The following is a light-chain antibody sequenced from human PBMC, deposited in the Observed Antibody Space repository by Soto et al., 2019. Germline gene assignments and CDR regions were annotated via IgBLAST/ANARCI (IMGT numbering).Light chain of an antibody. CDR3: SSYAGSSTFV. V-gene: IGLV2-23*02. CDR2: EVS. CDR1: SSDVGSYNL. J-gene: IGLJ1*01. Sequence: QSALTQPASVSGSPGQSITISCTGTSSDVGSYNLVSWYQQHPGKAPKLMIYEVSKRPSGVSNRFSGSKSGNTASLTISGLQAVDEAEYYGSSYAGSSTFVFGTGTKVPV.